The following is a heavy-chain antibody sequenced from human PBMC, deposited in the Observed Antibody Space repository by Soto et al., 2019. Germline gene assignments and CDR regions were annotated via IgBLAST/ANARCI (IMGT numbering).Heavy chain of an antibody. V-gene: IGHV1-24*01. CDR1: GYTLTELS. CDR3: ATELHGDYGNWFDP. D-gene: IGHD4-17*01. J-gene: IGHJ5*02. Sequence: QVQLVQSGAEVKKPGASVKVSCKVSGYTLTELSMHWVRQAPGKGLEWMGGFDPEDGETIYAQKFQGRVTMSEDTYTETAYMELSSLRSEDTAVYYCATELHGDYGNWFDPWGQGSLVTVSS. CDR2: FDPEDGET.